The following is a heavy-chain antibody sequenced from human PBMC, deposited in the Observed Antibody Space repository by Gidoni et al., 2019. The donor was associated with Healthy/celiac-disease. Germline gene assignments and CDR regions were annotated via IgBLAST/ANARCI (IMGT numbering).Heavy chain of an antibody. CDR3: ARDKVGAIDAFDI. J-gene: IGHJ3*02. V-gene: IGHV3-66*02. D-gene: IGHD1-26*01. Sequence: EVQLVESGGGLVQPGGSLRLSCAASGFTVSSNYMSWVRQAPGKGLEWVSVSYSGGSTYYADSVKGRFTISRDNSKNTLYLQMNSLRAEDTAVYYCARDKVGAIDAFDIWGQGTMVTVSS. CDR2: SYSGGST. CDR1: GFTVSSNY.